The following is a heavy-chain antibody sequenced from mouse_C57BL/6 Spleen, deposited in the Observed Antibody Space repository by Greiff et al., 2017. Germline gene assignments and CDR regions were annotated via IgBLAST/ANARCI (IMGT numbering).Heavy chain of an antibody. CDR3: AREEDYFDY. CDR1: GFTIKNTY. V-gene: IGHV14-3*01. CDR2: IDPANGNT. Sequence: VQLKESVAELVRPGASVKLSCTASGFTIKNTYMHWVKQRPEQGLEWIGRIDPANGNTKYAPKFQGKATITADTSSNTAYLQLSSLTSEDTSIDYCAREEDYFDYWGQGTTLTVSS. J-gene: IGHJ2*01.